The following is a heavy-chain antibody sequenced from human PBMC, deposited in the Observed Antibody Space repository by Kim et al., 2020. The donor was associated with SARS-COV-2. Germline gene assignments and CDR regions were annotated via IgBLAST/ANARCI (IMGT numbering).Heavy chain of an antibody. CDR1: GFTFTNYG. V-gene: IGHV3-33*01. Sequence: GGSLRLSCAASGFTFTNYGMHWVRQAPGRGLEWVAFLWYDGNNKYYAYSVKGRFTISRDDSKDTLYLQMNSLRGEDTGVYYCARGGASIAARTPPDYWGQGTLVTV. J-gene: IGHJ4*02. CDR3: ARGGASIAARTPPDY. D-gene: IGHD6-6*01. CDR2: LWYDGNNK.